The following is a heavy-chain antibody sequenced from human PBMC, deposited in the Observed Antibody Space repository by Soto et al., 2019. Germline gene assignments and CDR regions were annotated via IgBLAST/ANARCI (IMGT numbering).Heavy chain of an antibody. Sequence: EVQLVESGGGLVQPGGSLILSCAASGFTFSSYWMHWVRQAPGKGLVWVSRINSDGSSTSYADSVKGRFTISRDNAKNTLYLTMNSLRAEDTAVYYCAVAVAGPTAIGYWGQGTLVTVSS. CDR2: INSDGSST. CDR1: GFTFSSYW. V-gene: IGHV3-74*01. CDR3: AVAVAGPTAIGY. J-gene: IGHJ4*02. D-gene: IGHD6-19*01.